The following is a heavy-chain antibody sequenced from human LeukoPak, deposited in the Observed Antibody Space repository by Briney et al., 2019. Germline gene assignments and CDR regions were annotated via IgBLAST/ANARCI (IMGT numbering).Heavy chain of an antibody. CDR2: ISSSSSYI. CDR1: GFTFNAYG. D-gene: IGHD6-19*01. CDR3: ARSYSSGWEGSWFDP. V-gene: IGHV3-21*01. J-gene: IGHJ5*02. Sequence: PGGSLRLSCAASGFTFNAYGMNWVRQAPGKGLEWVSSISSSSSYIYYADSVKGRFTISRDNAKNSLYLQMNSLRAEDTAVYYCARSYSSGWEGSWFDPWGQGTLVTVSS.